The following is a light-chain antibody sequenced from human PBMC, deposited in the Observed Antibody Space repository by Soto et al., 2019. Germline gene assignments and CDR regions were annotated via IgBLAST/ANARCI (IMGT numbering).Light chain of an antibody. V-gene: IGKV3-20*01. J-gene: IGKJ1*01. CDR2: GAS. CDR1: QTVTRSY. Sequence: EIVLTQSPATLSLSPGERATLSCRASQTVTRSYVAWYQQKPGQAPRLLISGASNRATGTPDRFRGSGSGTDFTLTITRLEPEDFAVYYCHQYGSAPWTFGQGTKVDIK. CDR3: HQYGSAPWT.